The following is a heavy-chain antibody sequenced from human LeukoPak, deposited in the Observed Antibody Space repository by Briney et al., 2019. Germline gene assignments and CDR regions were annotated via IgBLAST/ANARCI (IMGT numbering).Heavy chain of an antibody. CDR3: ARDVRYCSTTSCPSNDALDI. CDR2: ISGYNGYT. CDR1: GYTFTNHG. J-gene: IGHJ3*02. D-gene: IGHD2-2*01. V-gene: IGHV1-18*01. Sequence: ASVKVSCKASGYTFTNHGISWVRQAPGQGLEWMGWISGYNGYTGYAQKFQGRVTMTRDTSTSTVYMELSSLRSEDTAVYYCARDVRYCSTTSCPSNDALDIWGQGTMVTVSS.